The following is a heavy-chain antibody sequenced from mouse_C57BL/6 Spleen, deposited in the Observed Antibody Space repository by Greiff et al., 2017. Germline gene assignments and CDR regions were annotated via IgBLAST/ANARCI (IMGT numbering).Heavy chain of an antibody. J-gene: IGHJ2*01. CDR2: ISSGSSTI. CDR1: GFTFSDYG. V-gene: IGHV5-17*01. Sequence: EVKVVESGGGLVKPGGSLKLSCAASGFTFSDYGMHWVRQAPEKGLEWVAYISSGSSTIYYADTVKGRFTISRDNAKTALFLRMASLRCEDTAMYYCARITTVVATSDYFDYWGQGTTLTVAS. CDR3: ARITTVVATSDYFDY. D-gene: IGHD1-1*01.